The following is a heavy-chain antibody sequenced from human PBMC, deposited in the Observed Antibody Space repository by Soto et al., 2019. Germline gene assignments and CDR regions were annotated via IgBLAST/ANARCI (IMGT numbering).Heavy chain of an antibody. D-gene: IGHD1-26*01. CDR2: ISGRGDDT. CDR1: GFTFSSYA. CDR3: SRALPAYRGSYFDY. Sequence: EVQLLESGGDLVQPGGSLRLSCAASGFTFSSYAMSWVRQAPGKGLEWVSTISGRGDDTYYTDSVKGRFTISRDNSKNSLYVHKNTLRAEDTAVYYLSRALPAYRGSYFDYWGQGTLVTVST. J-gene: IGHJ4*02. V-gene: IGHV3-23*01.